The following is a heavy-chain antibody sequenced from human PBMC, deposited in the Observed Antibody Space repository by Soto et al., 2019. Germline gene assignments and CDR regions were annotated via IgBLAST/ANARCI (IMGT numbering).Heavy chain of an antibody. V-gene: IGHV3-23*01. D-gene: IGHD1-26*01. CDR3: AKGKISTTTYTSFDS. J-gene: IGHJ5*01. CDR2: FSGPGGGT. CDR1: GFTFSRYA. Sequence: SLRLSCAASGFTFSRYAMSWVRQAPGKGLEWVSTFSGPGGGTSYAGSVKGRFTISRDNFKSTLYLQMSGLRAEDTAVYYCAKGKISTTTYTSFDSWGQGTLVTVSS.